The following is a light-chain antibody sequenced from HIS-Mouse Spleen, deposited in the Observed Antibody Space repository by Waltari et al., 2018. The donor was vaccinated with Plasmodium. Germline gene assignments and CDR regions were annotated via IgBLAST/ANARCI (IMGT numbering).Light chain of an antibody. J-gene: IGKJ1*01. CDR3: MQCTHWPGT. CDR2: KVS. Sequence: DVVMTQSPLSLPVTLGQPASISCRSSQGLVHSDGHTYLNWFQQRPGQPPRRLSYKVSNRDSGVPARFSGRGSGTDFTLKISRVEAEDVGVYYCMQCTHWPGTFGQGTKVEIK. CDR1: QGLVHSDGHTY. V-gene: IGKV2-30*02.